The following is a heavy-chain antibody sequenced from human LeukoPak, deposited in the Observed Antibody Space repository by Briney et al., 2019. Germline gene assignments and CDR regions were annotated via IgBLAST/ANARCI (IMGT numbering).Heavy chain of an antibody. Sequence: SERLSLTCTVSGGSISSSSYYWGWIRQPRGKGREWSGSIYYSGSTYYNPSLNSRVTISVDTSENQFSLKLSSVTAADTAVYYCAREIVGASEGNWFDPWGQGTLVTVSS. CDR3: AREIVGASEGNWFDP. V-gene: IGHV4-39*07. CDR1: GGSISSSSYY. J-gene: IGHJ5*02. CDR2: IYYSGST. D-gene: IGHD1-26*01.